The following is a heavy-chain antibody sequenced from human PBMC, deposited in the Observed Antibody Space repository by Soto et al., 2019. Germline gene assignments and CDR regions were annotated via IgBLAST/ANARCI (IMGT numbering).Heavy chain of an antibody. J-gene: IGHJ6*02. Sequence: QLQLQESGSGLVKPSQTLSLTCAVSGGSISSGGYSWSGIRQPPGKGREWIGYIYHSGSTYYNPSLKSRVTISVDRSKNQFSLKLSSVTAADTAVYYCASYSSSNYYSYGMDVWGQGTTVTVSS. D-gene: IGHD6-6*01. CDR1: GGSISSGGYS. V-gene: IGHV4-30-2*01. CDR2: IYHSGST. CDR3: ASYSSSNYYSYGMDV.